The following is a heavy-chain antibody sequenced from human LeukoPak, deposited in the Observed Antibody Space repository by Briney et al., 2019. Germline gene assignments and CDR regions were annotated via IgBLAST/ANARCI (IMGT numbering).Heavy chain of an antibody. J-gene: IGHJ4*02. CDR2: IQYDK. D-gene: IGHD5-18*01. Sequence: GGSLRLSCAASGFTFTNYGMHWVRQAPGKGLEWVAFIQYDKYYADSVKGRFTVSRDNSKNTLYLQMNSLRAEDTALYYCAKDIRRGDNYGYDQFAFWGQGTLVTVSS. CDR1: GFTFTNYG. CDR3: AKDIRRGDNYGYDQFAF. V-gene: IGHV3-30*02.